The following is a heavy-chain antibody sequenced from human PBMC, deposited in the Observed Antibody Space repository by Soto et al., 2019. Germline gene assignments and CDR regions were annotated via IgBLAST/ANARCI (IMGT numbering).Heavy chain of an antibody. CDR1: GYTFTRDY. J-gene: IGHJ4*02. D-gene: IGHD3-3*01. V-gene: IGHV1-46*01. CDR3: ARQEWSEGDY. Sequence: AASVKVSCKTSGYTFTRDYMHWVRQAYGQGLEGMGIINPSGGSTSYAQKFQDRGTMTRDTSTSTVYMEQSSLRPDDTAVYYCARQEWSEGDYWGQGTLFTVSS. CDR2: INPSGGST.